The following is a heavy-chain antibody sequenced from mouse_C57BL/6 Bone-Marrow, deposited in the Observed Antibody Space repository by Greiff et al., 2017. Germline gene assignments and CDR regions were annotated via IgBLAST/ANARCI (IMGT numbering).Heavy chain of an antibody. CDR3: ARGGYGRREFDY. CDR2: ISSGGSYT. V-gene: IGHV5-6*01. CDR1: GFTFSSYG. J-gene: IGHJ2*01. D-gene: IGHD1-1*01. Sequence: EVKLQESGGDLVKPGGSLKLSCAASGFTFSSYGMSWVRQTPDKRLEWVATISSGGSYTYYPDSVKGRFTISRDNATNTLYLQMSSLKSEDTAMYDGARGGYGRREFDYWGQGTTPTVSS.